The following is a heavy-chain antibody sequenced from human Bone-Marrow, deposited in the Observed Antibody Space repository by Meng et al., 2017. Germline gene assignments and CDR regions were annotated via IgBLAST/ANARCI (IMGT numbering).Heavy chain of an antibody. V-gene: IGHV3-66*02. Sequence: GESLKISCAASGFTFSNAWMSWVRQAPGKGLEWVSVIYRGGSTYYADSVKGRFTISRDNSKNTLYLQMNSLRAEDTAVYYCARIIYDSLAFDIWGQGTMVTVSS. D-gene: IGHD3-22*01. CDR3: ARIIYDSLAFDI. J-gene: IGHJ3*02. CDR1: GFTFSNAW. CDR2: IYRGGST.